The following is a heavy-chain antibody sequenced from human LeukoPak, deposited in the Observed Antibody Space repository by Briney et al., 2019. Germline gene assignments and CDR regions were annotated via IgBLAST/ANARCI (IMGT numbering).Heavy chain of an antibody. V-gene: IGHV4-30-4*08. J-gene: IGHJ3*02. CDR2: IYYSGST. D-gene: IGHD6-19*01. CDR1: GGSISSGDYY. CDR3: ARDRGSSGWYKTDNRDAFDI. Sequence: SQTLSLTCTVSGGSISSGDYYWSWIRQPPGKGLEWIGYIYYSGSTYYNPSLKSRVTISVDTSKNQFSLKLSSVTAADTAVYYCARDRGSSGWYKTDNRDAFDIWGQGTMVTVSS.